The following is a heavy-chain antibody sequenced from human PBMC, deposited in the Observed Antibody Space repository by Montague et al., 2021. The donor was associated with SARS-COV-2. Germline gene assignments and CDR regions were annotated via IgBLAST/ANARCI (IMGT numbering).Heavy chain of an antibody. J-gene: IGHJ6*03. CDR1: GGSFSTYS. CDR2: IHHGGST. Sequence: SETLSLTCAVHGGSFSTYSWNWIRQPPGKGLEWIGEIHHGGSTNYNPSLKSRVTISADTSKNQFSLKLTSVAAADTAVYYCARPGDGVVPSLILGVGPYYSYYYMDVWGKGTTVTVSS. V-gene: IGHV4-34*01. CDR3: ARPGDGVVPSLILGVGPYYSYYYMDV. D-gene: IGHD3-10*01.